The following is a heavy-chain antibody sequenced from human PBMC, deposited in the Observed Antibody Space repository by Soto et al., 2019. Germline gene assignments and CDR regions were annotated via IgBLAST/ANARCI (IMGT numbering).Heavy chain of an antibody. D-gene: IGHD1-26*01. Sequence: EVQLLESGGGLVQPGGSLRLSCAASGFTFSSYAMSWVRQAPGKGLEWVSAISGSGGSTYYSDSVKGRFTISRDNSKNTLYLQMNSLRAEDTAVYYCAKDSVGAIAPFDYWGQGTLVSVSS. CDR2: ISGSGGST. CDR3: AKDSVGAIAPFDY. CDR1: GFTFSSYA. V-gene: IGHV3-23*01. J-gene: IGHJ4*02.